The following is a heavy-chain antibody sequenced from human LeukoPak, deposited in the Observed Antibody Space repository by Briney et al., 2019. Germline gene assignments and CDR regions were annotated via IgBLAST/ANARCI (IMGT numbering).Heavy chain of an antibody. V-gene: IGHV3-30*04. CDR1: GFTFSIYA. D-gene: IGHD1-26*01. CDR2: ISYDGSDK. Sequence: GGSLRLSCTVSGFTFSIYAMHWVRQAPGKGLEWVAVISYDGSDKYYGDSVKGRFTISRDNSQNTMYLQMNRLKPEDTAVYYCAREMVGALDYWGQGTLVTVTS. CDR3: AREMVGALDY. J-gene: IGHJ4*02.